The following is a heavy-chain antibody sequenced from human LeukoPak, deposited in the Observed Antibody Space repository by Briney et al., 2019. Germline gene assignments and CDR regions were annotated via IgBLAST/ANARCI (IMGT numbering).Heavy chain of an antibody. CDR1: GYSISSGYY. J-gene: IGHJ3*02. Sequence: KPSETLSLTCADSGYSISSGYYWGWIRQPPGKGLEWIGSIYHSGSTYYNPSLKSRVTISVDTSKNQFSLKQSSVTAADTAVYYCAMQWLVRDAFDIWGQGTMVTVSS. CDR2: IYHSGST. CDR3: AMQWLVRDAFDI. V-gene: IGHV4-38-2*01. D-gene: IGHD6-19*01.